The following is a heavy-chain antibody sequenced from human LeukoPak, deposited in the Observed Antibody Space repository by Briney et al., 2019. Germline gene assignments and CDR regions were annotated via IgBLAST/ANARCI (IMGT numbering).Heavy chain of an antibody. D-gene: IGHD6-13*01. V-gene: IGHV1-24*01. J-gene: IGHJ4*02. CDR2: FDPEDGET. CDR1: GYTLTELS. Sequence: ASVKVSCKVSGYTLTELSMHWVRQAPGKGLEWMGGFDPEDGETIYAQKLQGRVTMTTDTSTSTAYMELRSLRSDDTAVYYCASPRAAGVDWGQGTLVTVSS. CDR3: ASPRAAGVD.